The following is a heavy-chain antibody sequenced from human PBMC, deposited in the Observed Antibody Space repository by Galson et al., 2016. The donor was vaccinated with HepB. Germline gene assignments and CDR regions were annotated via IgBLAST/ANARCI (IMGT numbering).Heavy chain of an antibody. V-gene: IGHV3-74*01. Sequence: SLRLSCAASGFTFSSYWMHWVRQAPGKGLVWVSRINSAGSSDASSVSYADSVKGRFTISRDNAKNTLYLQMNSLRDEDTAVYYCARDGRRGYDMDVWGQGTTVTVSS. CDR1: GFTFSSYW. CDR2: INSAGSSDASSV. CDR3: ARDGRRGYDMDV. J-gene: IGHJ6*02.